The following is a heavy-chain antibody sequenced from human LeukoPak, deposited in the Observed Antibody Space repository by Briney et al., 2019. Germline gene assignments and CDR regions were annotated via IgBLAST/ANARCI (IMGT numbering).Heavy chain of an antibody. V-gene: IGHV1-8*01. D-gene: IGHD4-17*01. CDR2: MNPNSGNT. J-gene: IGHJ5*02. CDR1: GYTFTSYD. CDR3: ARVVRAYGAPGFDP. Sequence: ASVKVSCKASGYTFTSYDINWVRQATGQGLEWMGWMNPNSGNTGYAQKFQGRVTMTRDTSISTAYMELSRLRSDDTAVYYCARVVRAYGAPGFDPWGQGTLVTVSS.